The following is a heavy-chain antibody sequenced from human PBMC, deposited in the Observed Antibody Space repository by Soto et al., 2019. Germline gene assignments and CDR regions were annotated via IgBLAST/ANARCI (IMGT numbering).Heavy chain of an antibody. D-gene: IGHD1-26*01. J-gene: IGHJ4*02. CDR2: IYHSGST. CDR3: ARLRGSYWYYFDY. CDR1: GGSISSSNW. Sequence: SETLSLTCAVSGGSISSSNWWSWVRQPPGKGLEWIGEIYHSGSTNYNPSLKSRVTISVDKSKNQFSLKLSSVTAADTAVYYCARLRGSYWYYFDYWGQGTLVTVSS. V-gene: IGHV4-4*02.